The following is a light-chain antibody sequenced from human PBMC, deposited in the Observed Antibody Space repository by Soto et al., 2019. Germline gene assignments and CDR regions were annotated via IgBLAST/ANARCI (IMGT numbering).Light chain of an antibody. V-gene: IGKV3-15*01. CDR1: QSVTSN. J-gene: IGKJ1*01. CDR3: QQRSNWPRT. CDR2: GAS. Sequence: EIVMTQSPATLSVSPGERATLSCRASQSVTSNLAWYQQKPGHAPRLLIYGASTRATGIPARFSGSGSGTDFTLTISSLEPEDFALYYCQQRSNWPRTFGQGTKVDIK.